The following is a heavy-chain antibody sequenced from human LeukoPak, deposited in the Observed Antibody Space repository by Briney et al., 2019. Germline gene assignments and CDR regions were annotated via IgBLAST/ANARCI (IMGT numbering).Heavy chain of an antibody. CDR1: GFSFSGNW. V-gene: IGHV3-7*01. J-gene: IGHJ4*02. Sequence: GGSLRLSSAASGFSFSGNWMSWVRQAPGKGPEWVASIKKDESEKYYVDSVSGRFTISRDNAKNSLYLQMNSLRVEDTAVYYCVKEGYWGRGTLVTVSS. CDR3: VKEGY. CDR2: IKKDESEK.